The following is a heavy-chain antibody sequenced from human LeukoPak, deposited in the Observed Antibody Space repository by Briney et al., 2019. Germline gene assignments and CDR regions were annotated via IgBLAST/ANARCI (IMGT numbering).Heavy chain of an antibody. D-gene: IGHD3-10*01. Sequence: GESLKISCKGSGYSFTTYWLGWVRQMPGKGLEWMGSIYPGDSDTRYSPSFQGQVTISADRSISTAYLQWSSLKASDTAMYYCARHHGPYRSGDYWGQGTLVTVSS. CDR3: ARHHGPYRSGDY. V-gene: IGHV5-51*01. CDR1: GYSFTTYW. J-gene: IGHJ4*02. CDR2: IYPGDSDT.